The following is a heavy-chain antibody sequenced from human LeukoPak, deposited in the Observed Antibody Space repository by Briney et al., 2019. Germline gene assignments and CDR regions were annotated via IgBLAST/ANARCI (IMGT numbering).Heavy chain of an antibody. D-gene: IGHD1-26*01. V-gene: IGHV3-30*18. Sequence: GGSLRLSWAASGFTFSSYGMHWVRQAPGKGLEWVAVISYDGSNKYYADSVKGRFTIPRDNSKNTLYLQMNSLRAEDTAVYYCAKVVGATTPFDYWGQGTLVTVSS. CDR2: ISYDGSNK. J-gene: IGHJ4*02. CDR3: AKVVGATTPFDY. CDR1: GFTFSSYG.